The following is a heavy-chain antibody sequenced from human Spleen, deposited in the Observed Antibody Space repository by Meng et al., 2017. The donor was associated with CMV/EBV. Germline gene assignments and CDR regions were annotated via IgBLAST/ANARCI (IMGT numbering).Heavy chain of an antibody. CDR2: IYHSGST. CDR3: ARNWWPPFGLDRDPSNWSDP. J-gene: IGHJ5*02. V-gene: IGHV4-4*02. D-gene: IGHD3/OR15-3a*01. Sequence: IRSNWGSWVGQPPGKERVWCGEIYHSGSTNYNPSLKSRVPMSIDRSKSQVSLTLTSVTAADTAVYYCARNWWPPFGLDRDPSNWSDPWGQGTLVTVSS. CDR1: IRSNW.